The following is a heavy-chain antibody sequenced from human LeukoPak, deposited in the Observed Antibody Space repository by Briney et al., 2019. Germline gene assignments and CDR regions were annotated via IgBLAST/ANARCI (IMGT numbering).Heavy chain of an antibody. CDR1: GYTFTSYG. J-gene: IGHJ6*03. CDR2: ISAYNGNT. Sequence: ASVKVSCKASGYTFTSYGISWVRQAPGQGLEWMGWISAYNGNTNYAQKLQGRVTMTTDTSTSTAYKELRSLRSDDTAVYYCARLPSGYYYYMDVWGKGTTVTVSS. D-gene: IGHD2-15*01. CDR3: ARLPSGYYYYMDV. V-gene: IGHV1-18*01.